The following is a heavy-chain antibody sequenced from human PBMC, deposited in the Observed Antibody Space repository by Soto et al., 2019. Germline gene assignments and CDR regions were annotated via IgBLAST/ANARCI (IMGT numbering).Heavy chain of an antibody. J-gene: IGHJ4*02. Sequence: SGGSLRLSCAASGFSFGTYTLHWFRQAPGKGPEWVALTSYDGNIQYYADSVKGRFTISRDNSKNTLYLQMDSLRPEDTAVYYCATLRGVAPHSGSPLDSWGQGTLVTVSS. CDR2: TSYDGNIQ. CDR3: ATLRGVAPHSGSPLDS. CDR1: GFSFGTYT. D-gene: IGHD2-15*01. V-gene: IGHV3-30-3*01.